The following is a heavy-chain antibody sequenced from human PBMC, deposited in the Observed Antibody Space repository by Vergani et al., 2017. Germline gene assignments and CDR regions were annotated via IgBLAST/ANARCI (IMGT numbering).Heavy chain of an antibody. V-gene: IGHV3-23*04. CDR1: GFTFDDYA. CDR2: ISGSGGST. J-gene: IGHJ6*02. CDR3: ACSGGTLDV. Sequence: EVQLVESGGGLVQPGRSLRLSCAASGFTFDDYAMHWVRQAPGKGLEWVSGISGSGGSTYYADSVKGRFTISRDNSKNTLYLQMNSLRAEDTAVYYCACSGGTLDVWGQGTTVTVSS. D-gene: IGHD2-15*01.